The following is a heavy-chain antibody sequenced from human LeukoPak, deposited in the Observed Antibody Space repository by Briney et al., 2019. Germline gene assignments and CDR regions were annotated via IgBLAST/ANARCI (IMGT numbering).Heavy chain of an antibody. Sequence: GGSLRLSCAASGFTFSTYVMNWVRQAPGKGLEWVSTISDSGGSTYYADSVKGRFTISRDNAKNSLYLQMNSLRGEDTAVYYCARISGYYDSSTYHYAFDIWGQGTMVTVSS. D-gene: IGHD3-22*01. CDR1: GFTFSTYV. J-gene: IGHJ3*02. V-gene: IGHV3-23*01. CDR2: ISDSGGST. CDR3: ARISGYYDSSTYHYAFDI.